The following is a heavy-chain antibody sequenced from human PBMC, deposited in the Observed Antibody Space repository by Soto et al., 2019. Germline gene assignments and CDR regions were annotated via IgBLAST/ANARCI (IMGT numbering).Heavy chain of an antibody. CDR2: IYWDDDK. CDR1: GFSLSTSGVG. J-gene: IGHJ3*02. V-gene: IGHV2-5*02. D-gene: IGHD3-10*01. CDR3: AHRRALLWFGGEDAFDI. Sequence: QITLKESGPTLVKPTQTLTLTCTFSGFSLSTSGVGVGWIRQPPGKALEWLALIYWDDDKRFSPSLNSRLTTTQDTSKTQVILSMSNTDPVHTATCHCAHRRALLWFGGEDAFDIWGQGTMVTVSS.